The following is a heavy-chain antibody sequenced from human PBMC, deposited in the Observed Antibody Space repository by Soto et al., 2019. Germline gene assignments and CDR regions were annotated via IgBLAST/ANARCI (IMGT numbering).Heavy chain of an antibody. CDR3: ARSTLAAASGLSVYYYYGMDV. CDR2: ISYDGSNK. J-gene: IGHJ6*02. D-gene: IGHD6-13*01. Sequence: PGGSLRLSCAASGFTFSSYAMHWVRQAPGKGLEWVAVISYDGSNKYYADSVKGRFTISRDNSKNTLYLQMNSLRAEDTAVYYCARSTLAAASGLSVYYYYGMDVWGQGTTVTVSS. CDR1: GFTFSSYA. V-gene: IGHV3-30-3*01.